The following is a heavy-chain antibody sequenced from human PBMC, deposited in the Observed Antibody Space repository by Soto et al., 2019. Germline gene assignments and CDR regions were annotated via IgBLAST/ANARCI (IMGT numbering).Heavy chain of an antibody. CDR1: GYTFTSYG. CDR3: ARPNCGGDCYSLRAGYYGMDV. V-gene: IGHV1-18*01. CDR2: ISAYNGNT. D-gene: IGHD2-21*02. Sequence: ASVKVSCKASGYTFTSYGISWVRQAPGQGLEWMGWISAYNGNTNYAQKLQGRVTMTTDTSTSTAYMELGSLRSDDTAVYYCARPNCGGDCYSLRAGYYGMDVWGQGTTVTVSS. J-gene: IGHJ6*02.